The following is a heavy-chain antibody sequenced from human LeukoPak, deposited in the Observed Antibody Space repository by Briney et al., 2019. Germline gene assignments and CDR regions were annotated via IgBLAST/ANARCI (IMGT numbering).Heavy chain of an antibody. V-gene: IGHV3-23*01. J-gene: IGHJ4*02. D-gene: IGHD4-11*01. CDR2: ISGGGIST. Sequence: GGSLRLSCEASGFTSSSYAMSWVRQAPGKGLEWVSAISGGGISTFYADSVKGRFIIFRDNSKNTLYLQMNSLRAEDTALYYCTCRGTTLTATVLGWGQGTLVTVSS. CDR1: GFTSSSYA. CDR3: TCRGTTLTATVLG.